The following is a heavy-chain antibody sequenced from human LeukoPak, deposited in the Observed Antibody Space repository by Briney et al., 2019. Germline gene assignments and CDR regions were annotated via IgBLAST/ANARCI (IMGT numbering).Heavy chain of an antibody. V-gene: IGHV3-30*03. J-gene: IGHJ4*02. Sequence: PGRSLRLSCAASGFIFTTCGMHWVRQAPGKGLEWVAVISYDGSNTYYADSVKGRFTISRDNSKNTLYLQMNSLRAEDTAVYYCARERGSGYGYRGQGTLVTVSS. CDR1: GFIFTTCG. CDR2: ISYDGSNT. CDR3: ARERGSGYGY. D-gene: IGHD5-12*01.